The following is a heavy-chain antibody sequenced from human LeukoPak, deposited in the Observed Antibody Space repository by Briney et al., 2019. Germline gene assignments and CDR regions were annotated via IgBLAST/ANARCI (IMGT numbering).Heavy chain of an antibody. CDR1: GFTFSTYS. J-gene: IGHJ4*02. CDR2: ISTSSGYI. D-gene: IGHD2-2*01. CDR3: ARAPLHLAMYHYFDY. Sequence: PGGSLRLSCAASGFTFSTYSMNWVRQAPGKGLEWVSYISTSSGYIHYADSVNGRFTISRDNAKKSLFLQMNSLRAEDTAVYYCARAPLHLAMYHYFDYWGQGTLVTVSS. V-gene: IGHV3-21*01.